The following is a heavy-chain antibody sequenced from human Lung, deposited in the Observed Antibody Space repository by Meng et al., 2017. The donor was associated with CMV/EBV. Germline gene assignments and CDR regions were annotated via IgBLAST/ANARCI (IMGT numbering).Heavy chain of an antibody. V-gene: IGHV3-48*04. Sequence: GAFLKTSWAGSGFTFRSDGMSWVRQAPGRGLEWISYISATGDTIHYTDSVKGRFTVSRDNTKSSVYLRMNSVGAEDTAVYYCARDRDTHYCYSDSCYGLDDWGKGTXVTGSS. CDR1: GFTFRSDG. J-gene: IGHJ4*02. D-gene: IGHD2/OR15-2a*01. CDR3: ARDRDTHYCYSDSCYGLDD. CDR2: ISATGDTI.